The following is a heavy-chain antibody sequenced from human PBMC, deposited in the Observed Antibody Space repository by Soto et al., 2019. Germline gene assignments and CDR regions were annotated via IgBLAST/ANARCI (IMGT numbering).Heavy chain of an antibody. J-gene: IGHJ4*02. Sequence: GGSLRLSSAASGFTFSDYYMSWIRQAPGKGLEWVSYISSSGSTIYYADSVKGRFTISRDNAKNSLYLQMNSLRAEDTAVYYCASSSSWYPFDYWGQGTLVTVSS. CDR3: ASSSSWYPFDY. CDR1: GFTFSDYY. CDR2: ISSSGSTI. V-gene: IGHV3-11*01. D-gene: IGHD6-13*01.